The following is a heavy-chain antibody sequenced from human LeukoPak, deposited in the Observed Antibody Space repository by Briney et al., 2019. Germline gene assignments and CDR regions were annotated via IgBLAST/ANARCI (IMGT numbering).Heavy chain of an antibody. D-gene: IGHD2-21*01. CDR2: IGTAGDT. Sequence: GGSLRLSCAASGFTFSSYDMHWVRQATGKGLEWVSAIGTAGDTYYPGSVKGRFTISRENAKNSLYLQMNSLRAGDTAVYYCATMSPGEGFRYWGQGTPVTVSS. CDR1: GFTFSSYD. V-gene: IGHV3-13*01. CDR3: ATMSPGEGFRY. J-gene: IGHJ4*02.